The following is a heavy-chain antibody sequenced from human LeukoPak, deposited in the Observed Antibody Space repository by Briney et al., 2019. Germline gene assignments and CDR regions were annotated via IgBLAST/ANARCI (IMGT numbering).Heavy chain of an antibody. J-gene: IGHJ6*02. CDR2: MNQDGSAK. D-gene: IGHD3-16*01. V-gene: IGHV3-7*01. Sequence: AGGSLRLSCAASGFTFSSYSMNWARQAPGKGLEWVANMNQDGSAKGYVDSVKGRFTISRDNARNSLYLQMSSLRPEDTAVYYCATYTHWVAGDVWGQGTTVTVSS. CDR3: ATYTHWVAGDV. CDR1: GFTFSSYS.